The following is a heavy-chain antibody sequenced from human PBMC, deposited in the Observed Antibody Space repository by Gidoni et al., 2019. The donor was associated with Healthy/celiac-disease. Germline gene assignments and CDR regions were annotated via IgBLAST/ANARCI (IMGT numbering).Heavy chain of an antibody. D-gene: IGHD6-6*01. CDR1: GFTFSSYG. J-gene: IGHJ6*03. CDR3: AKDGFYSSSSGRYYYYYYMDV. CDR2: IRYDGSNK. V-gene: IGHV3-30*02. Sequence: QVQLVESGGGVVQPGGSLRLSCAASGFTFSSYGMHWVRQAPGKGLEWVAFIRYDGSNKYYADSVKGRFTISRDNSKNTLYLQMNSLRAEDTAVYYCAKDGFYSSSSGRYYYYYYMDVWGKGTTVTVSS.